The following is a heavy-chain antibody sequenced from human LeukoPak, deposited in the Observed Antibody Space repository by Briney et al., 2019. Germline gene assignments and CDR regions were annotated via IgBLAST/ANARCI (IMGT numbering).Heavy chain of an antibody. J-gene: IGHJ4*02. CDR2: IYTSGST. V-gene: IGHV4-4*07. CDR3: ARDRYYYDSSGYYRLDY. D-gene: IGHD3-22*01. Sequence: PSETLSLTCTVSGGSISSYYWSWIRQPAGKGLEWIGRIYTSGSTNYNPSLKSRVTMSVDTSKNQCSLKLSSVTAADTAVYYCARDRYYYDSSGYYRLDYWGQGTLVTVTS. CDR1: GGSISSYY.